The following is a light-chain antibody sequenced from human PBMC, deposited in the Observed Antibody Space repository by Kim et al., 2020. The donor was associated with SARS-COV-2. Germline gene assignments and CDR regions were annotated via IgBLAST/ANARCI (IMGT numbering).Light chain of an antibody. CDR3: QQYKSYKGT. CDR2: DAS. CDR1: QSIGSW. J-gene: IGKJ1*01. Sequence: ASVGDRVTITCRASQSIGSWLAWYQQKPGKAHKLLIYDASNLESGVPSRFSGSGSGTEFTLTISSLQPDDFATYYCQQYKSYKGTFGQGTKVDIK. V-gene: IGKV1-5*01.